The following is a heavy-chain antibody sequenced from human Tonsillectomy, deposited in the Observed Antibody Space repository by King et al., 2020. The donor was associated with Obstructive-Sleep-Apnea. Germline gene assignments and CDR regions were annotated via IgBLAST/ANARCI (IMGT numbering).Heavy chain of an antibody. CDR2: IYYSGST. CDR3: AKTAGSGWYYWFDP. D-gene: IGHD6-19*01. CDR1: GGSISSYY. Sequence: QLQESGPGLVKPSETLSLTCTVSGGSISSYYWSWIRQPPGKGLEWIGYIYYSGSTNYNPSLKSRVTISVDTSKNQFSLKLSSVTAADTAVYYCAKTAGSGWYYWFDPWGQGTLVTVSS. V-gene: IGHV4-59*01. J-gene: IGHJ5*02.